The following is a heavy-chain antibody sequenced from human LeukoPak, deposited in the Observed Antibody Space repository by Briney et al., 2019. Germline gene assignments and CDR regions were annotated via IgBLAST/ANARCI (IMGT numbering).Heavy chain of an antibody. CDR1: GDSISSYY. CDR2: IYYSGST. V-gene: IGHV4-59*01. J-gene: IGHJ5*02. D-gene: IGHD2-2*01. Sequence: SETLSLTCTVSGDSISSYYWNWIRQPPGKGLEWIGYIYYSGSTNYNPSLKSRVTISVDTSKNQFSLKLSSVTAADTAVYYCARDSCSSTSCYYDWFDPWGQGTLVTVSS. CDR3: ARDSCSSTSCYYDWFDP.